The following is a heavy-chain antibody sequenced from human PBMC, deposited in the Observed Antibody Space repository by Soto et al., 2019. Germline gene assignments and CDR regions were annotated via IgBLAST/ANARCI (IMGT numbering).Heavy chain of an antibody. Sequence: GASVKVSCKASGYTFTSYYMHWVRQAPGQGLEWMGIINPSGGSTSYAQKFQGRVTMTRDTSTSTVYMELSSLRSEDTAVYYCARDRCSSTSCYSSGYYGMAVWGQGTTVTVSS. V-gene: IGHV1-46*01. CDR3: ARDRCSSTSCYSSGYYGMAV. D-gene: IGHD2-2*01. CDR1: GYTFTSYY. J-gene: IGHJ6*02. CDR2: INPSGGST.